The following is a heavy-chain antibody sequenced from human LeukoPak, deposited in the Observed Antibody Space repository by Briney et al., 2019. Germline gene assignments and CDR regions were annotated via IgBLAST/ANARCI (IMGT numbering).Heavy chain of an antibody. V-gene: IGHV4-59*01. D-gene: IGHD5-12*01. CDR2: IYYSGTT. Sequence: SETLSLTCTVSGGSISSYYWSWIRQPPGKGLEWIGYIYYSGTTNYNPSLKSRATISVDTSKNQFSLKLGSVTAADTAVYYCGRGPTINYYYYYYMDVWGKGTTVTVSS. CDR3: GRGPTINYYYYYYMDV. J-gene: IGHJ6*03. CDR1: GGSISSYY.